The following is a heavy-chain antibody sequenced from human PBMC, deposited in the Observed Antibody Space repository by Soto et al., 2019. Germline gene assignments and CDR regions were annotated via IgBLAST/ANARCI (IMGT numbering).Heavy chain of an antibody. CDR1: GDSINNSHW. V-gene: IGHV4-4*02. CDR3: ARITFGGVIVVFDY. D-gene: IGHD3-16*02. Sequence: SETLSLTCAVSGDSINNSHWWSWVRQTPGKGLEWIGDTYYSGTTNYNPSLKSRVTISVDTSKNQFSLKLSSVTAADTAVYYSARITFGGVIVVFDYWGQGTLVTVS. CDR2: TYYSGTT. J-gene: IGHJ4*02.